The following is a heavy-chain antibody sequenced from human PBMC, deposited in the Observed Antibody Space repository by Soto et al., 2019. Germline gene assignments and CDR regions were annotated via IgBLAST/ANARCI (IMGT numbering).Heavy chain of an antibody. CDR2: ISAAGDP. Sequence: EVQLVESGGGLVQPGGSLRLSCEASGFTFRNYDMHWFRQGTGKGLEWVSGISAAGDPDYADSVEGRLAISRENAQTSFFLQMNSLRVGDTAVYYSARTDRDFSGLDVWGQGTTVIVSS. CDR1: GFTFRNYD. V-gene: IGHV3-13*05. J-gene: IGHJ6*02. CDR3: ARTDRDFSGLDV.